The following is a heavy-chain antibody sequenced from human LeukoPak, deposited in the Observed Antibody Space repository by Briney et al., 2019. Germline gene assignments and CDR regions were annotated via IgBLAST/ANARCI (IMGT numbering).Heavy chain of an antibody. CDR1: GFIFNNYG. D-gene: IGHD2-2*03. CDR3: AKDSHWILFDD. Sequence: GGSLRLSCAASGFIFNNYGMHWVRQAPGKGLEWVAVISSDGTNPYYADSVQGRFTISRDNSKNTLYLQLNSLTVEDTGVYYCAKDSHWILFDDWGQGTLVTVSS. V-gene: IGHV3-30*18. CDR2: ISSDGTNP. J-gene: IGHJ4*02.